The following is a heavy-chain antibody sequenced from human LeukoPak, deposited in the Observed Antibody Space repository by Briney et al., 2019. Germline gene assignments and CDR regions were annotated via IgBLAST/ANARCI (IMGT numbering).Heavy chain of an antibody. CDR3: ARAKGDLIDY. J-gene: IGHJ4*02. CDR1: GFNLSVYG. Sequence: PGGSLRLSCTASGFNLSVYGMHWVRQAPVKGLEWVAVMWHDGSNKHYADSVKGRCTMSRDKSKNTLYLEMNSLRGEDTAVYYCARAKGDLIDYWGQGTMVIVSS. V-gene: IGHV3-33*01. D-gene: IGHD2-21*02. CDR2: MWHDGSNK.